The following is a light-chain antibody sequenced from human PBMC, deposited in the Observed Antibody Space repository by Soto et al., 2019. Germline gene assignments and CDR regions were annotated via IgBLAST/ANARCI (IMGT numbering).Light chain of an antibody. CDR3: QQRRSWLT. V-gene: IGKV3-11*01. Sequence: EIVLTQSPATLSLSPGERATLSCRASQSVSSYLAWYQQKPGQAPRLLIYDASNRATGIPARFSGSGSGTDFTLTISSLEPEDFAVYYCQQRRSWLTFGGGTRVEIK. CDR2: DAS. CDR1: QSVSSY. J-gene: IGKJ4*01.